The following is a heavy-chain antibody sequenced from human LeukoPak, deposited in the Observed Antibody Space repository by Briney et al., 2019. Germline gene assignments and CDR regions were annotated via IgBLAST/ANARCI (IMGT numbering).Heavy chain of an antibody. D-gene: IGHD6-19*01. J-gene: IGHJ4*02. CDR1: GFTFSSYG. Sequence: PGRSLRLSCAASGFTFSSYGMHWVRQAPGKGLEWVAVISYDGSNKYYADSVKGRFNISRDNSKKTLYLQMNSLRAEDTAVYYCAKDSSSGWSHFDYWGQGTLVTVSS. CDR2: ISYDGSNK. V-gene: IGHV3-30*18. CDR3: AKDSSSGWSHFDY.